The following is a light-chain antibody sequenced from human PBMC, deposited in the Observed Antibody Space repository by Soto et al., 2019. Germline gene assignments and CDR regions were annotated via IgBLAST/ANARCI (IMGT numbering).Light chain of an antibody. CDR1: SSNIGAGYG. J-gene: IGLJ2*01. V-gene: IGLV1-40*01. Sequence: QSVLTQPPSVSGAPGQRVTISCTGSSSNIGAGYGVHWYIQLPGTAPKLLVYGDSNRPSGVPDRFSGSKSDTSASLAITGLQAEDEADYYCQSYDSSLSGVIFGGGTEVTVL. CDR3: QSYDSSLSGVI. CDR2: GDS.